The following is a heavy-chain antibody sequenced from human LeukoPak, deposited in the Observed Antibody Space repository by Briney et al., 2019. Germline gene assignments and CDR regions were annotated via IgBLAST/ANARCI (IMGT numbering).Heavy chain of an antibody. CDR3: ARDSHVLRFLEWLAFDY. CDR2: INPSGGST. J-gene: IGHJ4*02. Sequence: ASVKVSCKASGYTFTSYYMHWVRQAPGQGLEWMGIINPSGGSTSYAQKFQGRVTMTRDTSTSTVYMELSSLRSEDTAVYYCARDSHVLRFLEWLAFDYWGQEPLVPVSS. V-gene: IGHV1-46*01. D-gene: IGHD3-3*01. CDR1: GYTFTSYY.